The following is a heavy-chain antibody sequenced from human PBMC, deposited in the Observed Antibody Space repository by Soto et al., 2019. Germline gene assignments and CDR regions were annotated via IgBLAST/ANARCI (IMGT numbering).Heavy chain of an antibody. CDR1: GFTFSSYW. J-gene: IGHJ4*02. V-gene: IGHV3-7*03. Sequence: EVQLVESGGVLVQPGGSLTLSCAASGFTFSSYWMSWVRQAPGKGLEWVANIKQDGSDKYYVDSENGRFTISRDNAKNSLYLQMNSLRAEDTAVYYCASAPWDTLGYWGQGTLVTVSS. CDR3: ASAPWDTLGY. CDR2: IKQDGSDK. D-gene: IGHD5-18*01.